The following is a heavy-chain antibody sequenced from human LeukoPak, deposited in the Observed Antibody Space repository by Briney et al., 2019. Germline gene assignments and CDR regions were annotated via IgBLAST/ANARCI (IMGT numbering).Heavy chain of an antibody. Sequence: SETLSLTCAVSGYSINSGHYWGWIRQPPGKGLEWIGSIHHSGTTYYNPSLKSRVTILGDTSKNQFSLKLTSVTATDTAVYYCARAAAADPKNWFDPWGQGTLVTVSS. J-gene: IGHJ5*02. CDR2: IHHSGTT. CDR3: ARAAAADPKNWFDP. D-gene: IGHD6-13*01. CDR1: GYSINSGHY. V-gene: IGHV4-38-2*01.